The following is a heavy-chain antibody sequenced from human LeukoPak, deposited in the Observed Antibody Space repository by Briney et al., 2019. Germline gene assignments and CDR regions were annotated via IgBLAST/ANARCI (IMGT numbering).Heavy chain of an antibody. Sequence: GESLKISCKGSGYSFSSYWIGWVRQMPGKGLEWMGIIYPGDSDTRYSPSFQGQVAISADKSISTAYLQWSSLKALDTAMYYCARLKPYCSGGSCYLHEFDYWGQGTLVTVSS. V-gene: IGHV5-51*01. J-gene: IGHJ4*02. CDR2: IYPGDSDT. CDR3: ARLKPYCSGGSCYLHEFDY. D-gene: IGHD2-15*01. CDR1: GYSFSSYW.